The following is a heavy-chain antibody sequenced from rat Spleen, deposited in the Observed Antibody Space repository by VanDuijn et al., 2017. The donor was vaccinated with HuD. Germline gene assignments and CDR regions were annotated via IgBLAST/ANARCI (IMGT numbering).Heavy chain of an antibody. Sequence: EVQLVESDGGLVQPGRSLKLSCAASGFTFSNYGMAWVRQTPTKGLEWVASISTGGGNTYYRDSVKGRFTISRDNAKRSLYLQMDSLRSEDTATYHCARAGYLRDWYFDFWGPGAMVTVSS. CDR3: ARAGYLRDWYFDF. CDR2: ISTGGGNT. D-gene: IGHD2-2*01. V-gene: IGHV5S13*01. CDR1: GFTFSNYG. J-gene: IGHJ1*01.